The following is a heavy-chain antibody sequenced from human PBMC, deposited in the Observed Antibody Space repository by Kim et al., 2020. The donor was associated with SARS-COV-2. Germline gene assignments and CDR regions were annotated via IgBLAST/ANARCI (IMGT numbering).Heavy chain of an antibody. CDR3: AKDGGSGWYPSYFDY. J-gene: IGHJ4*02. Sequence: GGSLRLSCAASGFTFSSYAMHWVRQAPGKGLEWVAVIWYDGSNKYYADSVKGRFTISRDNSKNTLYLQMNSLRAEDTAVYYCAKDGGSGWYPSYFDYWGQGTLVTVSS. CDR2: IWYDGSNK. CDR1: GFTFSSYA. V-gene: IGHV3-33*06. D-gene: IGHD6-19*01.